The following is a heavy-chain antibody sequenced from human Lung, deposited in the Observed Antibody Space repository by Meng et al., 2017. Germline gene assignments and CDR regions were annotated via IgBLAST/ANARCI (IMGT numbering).Heavy chain of an antibody. V-gene: IGHV1-2*06. D-gene: IGHD6-13*01. CDR1: AYSFPDYW. CDR2: INPKSGDT. CDR3: ARDEDISAAGKLFGDY. Sequence: QVPLVQSWAEWQTPGASVKVPGTSSAYSFPDYWLPWVRRAPGQGLEWMGRINPKSGDTHYAQRFQGRVTMTGDTSISTAYMELSGLRSDDTAMYYCARDEDISAAGKLFGDYWGQGTLVTVSS. J-gene: IGHJ4*02.